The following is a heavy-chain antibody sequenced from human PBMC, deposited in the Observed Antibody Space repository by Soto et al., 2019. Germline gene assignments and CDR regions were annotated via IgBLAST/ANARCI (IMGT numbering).Heavy chain of an antibody. CDR2: ISPDGSTT. CDR1: AFSVSTYW. Sequence: EVQLVESGGGLVQPGGSLRLSCAASAFSVSTYWMHWVRQDPRKGLMWVSRISPDGSTTTYADPVRGRFTISRDTAENTLYLQMNSLRIQDTAVYYCAKDRVPYSDYGRYFDLWGRGTLVTVSS. J-gene: IGHJ2*01. CDR3: AKDRVPYSDYGRYFDL. D-gene: IGHD4-17*01. V-gene: IGHV3-74*01.